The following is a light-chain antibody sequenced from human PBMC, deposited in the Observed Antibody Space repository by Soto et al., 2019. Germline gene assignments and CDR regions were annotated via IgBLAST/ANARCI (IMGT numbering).Light chain of an antibody. V-gene: IGKV1D-13*01. CDR1: QGVSSS. J-gene: IGKJ5*01. CDR2: DAS. Sequence: AIQLTQTQSSLSASVGDRVTITCRASQGVSSSLAWYQQKPGTAPKLLIYDASDLETGIPSRFSVSGSGTDFTLTITSPQPEDCATYDCQQVNNYPLTVGQGTRLEIK. CDR3: QQVNNYPLT.